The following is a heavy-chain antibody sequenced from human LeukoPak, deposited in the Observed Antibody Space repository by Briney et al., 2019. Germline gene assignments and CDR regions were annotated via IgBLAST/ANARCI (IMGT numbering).Heavy chain of an antibody. Sequence: GGSLRLSXAASGFTFSSYAMSWVRQAPGKGLEWVSYISSSSSTIYYADSVKGRFTISRDNAKNSLYLQMNSLRAEDTAVYYCARALRYFDWLSTSPEYNWFDPWGQGTLVTVSS. D-gene: IGHD3-9*01. CDR3: ARALRYFDWLSTSPEYNWFDP. CDR2: ISSSSSTI. CDR1: GFTFSSYA. J-gene: IGHJ5*02. V-gene: IGHV3-48*01.